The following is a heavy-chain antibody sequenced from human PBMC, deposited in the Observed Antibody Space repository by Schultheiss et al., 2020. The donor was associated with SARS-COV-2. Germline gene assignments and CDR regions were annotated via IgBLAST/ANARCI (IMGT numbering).Heavy chain of an antibody. D-gene: IGHD3-3*01. CDR1: GFTFSNYG. CDR2: IWYDGSNK. CDR3: ARDRGRYYDFWSGYYASDY. V-gene: IGHV3-33*01. J-gene: IGHJ4*02. Sequence: GGSLRLSCAASGFTFSNYGMYWVRQAPGKGLEWVAVIWYDGSNKYYADSVKGRFTVSRDNSKNTLSLQMNSLRAEDTAVYYCARDRGRYYDFWSGYYASDYWGQGTLVTVSS.